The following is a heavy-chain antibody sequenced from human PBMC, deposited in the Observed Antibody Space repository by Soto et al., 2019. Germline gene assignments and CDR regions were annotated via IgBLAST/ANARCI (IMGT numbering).Heavy chain of an antibody. CDR3: ARAGDAFDI. CDR1: GLTFNQYT. CDR2: ISHTGGHR. J-gene: IGHJ3*02. V-gene: IGHV3-23*01. Sequence: GGSLRLSCVVSGLTFNQYTMNWVRQAPGKGLEWVSGISHTGGHRFYADSAQGRFNISRDNAKNSLYLQMNSLRAEDTAVYYSARAGDAFDIWGQGTMVTVSS.